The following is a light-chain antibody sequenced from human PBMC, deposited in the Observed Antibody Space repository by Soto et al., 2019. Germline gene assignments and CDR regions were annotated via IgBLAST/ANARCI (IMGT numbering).Light chain of an antibody. Sequence: DIQMTQSPSSLSASVGDRVTITCRASQGISNYLAWYQQKPGKVPKLLIYAASTFQSWVPSWFSASGSGTYFTITIISLQPDDGATCYCQKYNRGPRTFGQGTKVEVK. CDR3: QKYNRGPRT. J-gene: IGKJ1*01. CDR2: AAS. CDR1: QGISNY. V-gene: IGKV1-27*01.